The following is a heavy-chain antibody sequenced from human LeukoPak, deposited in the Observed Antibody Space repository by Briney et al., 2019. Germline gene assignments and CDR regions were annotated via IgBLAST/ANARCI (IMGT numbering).Heavy chain of an antibody. V-gene: IGHV3-30*02. D-gene: IGHD6-19*01. CDR2: IRNVGNNK. Sequence: GGSLRLSCAASGFTFSNYGMRWVRQAPGKGLGWVSFIRNVGNNKYYADSVKGRFTISRDNSKNTLYLQMNSLRAEDTAVYYCAKDLGCLYSNGWNPDYWGQGTLVTVSS. CDR3: AKDLGCLYSNGWNPDY. J-gene: IGHJ4*02. CDR1: GFTFSNYG.